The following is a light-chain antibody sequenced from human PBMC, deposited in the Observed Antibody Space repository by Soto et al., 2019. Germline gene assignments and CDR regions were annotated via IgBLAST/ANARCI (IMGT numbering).Light chain of an antibody. Sequence: QPVLTQPHSASASLGASVTLTCTLSSGYSNYKVDWYQQRPGKGPRFVMRVGTGGIVGSKWDGIPDRFSVLGSGLNRYLTIKNIQEEDESDYHCGADHGSGSNFVVVFGGGTKVTVL. CDR1: SGYSNYK. J-gene: IGLJ2*01. CDR2: VGTGGIVG. V-gene: IGLV9-49*01. CDR3: GADHGSGSNFVVV.